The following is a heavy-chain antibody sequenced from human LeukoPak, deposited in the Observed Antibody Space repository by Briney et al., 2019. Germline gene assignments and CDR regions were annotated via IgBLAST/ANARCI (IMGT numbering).Heavy chain of an antibody. CDR2: ISYDGSNE. CDR1: GFTFSSYV. J-gene: IGHJ1*01. CDR3: ARDQGSGYYLN. V-gene: IGHV3-30*04. D-gene: IGHD3-22*01. Sequence: PGGSLRLSCAASGFTFSSYVMHWVRQAPGKGLEWVAIISYDGSNEYYADSVKGRFTVSRDNAKNTLYLQMNSLRAEDTAVYYCARDQGSGYYLNWGQGTLVTVSS.